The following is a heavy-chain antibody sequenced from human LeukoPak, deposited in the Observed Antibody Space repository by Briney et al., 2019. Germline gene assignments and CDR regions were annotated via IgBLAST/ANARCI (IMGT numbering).Heavy chain of an antibody. V-gene: IGHV1-18*01. CDR3: ARDRTYSSSWYRGDRAFDI. D-gene: IGHD6-13*01. CDR1: GYTFTSYG. J-gene: IGHJ3*02. CDR2: ISAYNGNT. Sequence: ASVKVSCKASGYTFTSYGISWVRQAPGQGLEWMGWISAYNGNTNYAQKLQGRVTMTTDTSTSTAYMELRSLRSDDTAVYYCARDRTYSSSWYRGDRAFDIWGQGTMVTVSS.